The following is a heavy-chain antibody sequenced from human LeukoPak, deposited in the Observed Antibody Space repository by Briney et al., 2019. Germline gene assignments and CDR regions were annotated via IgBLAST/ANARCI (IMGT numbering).Heavy chain of an antibody. CDR3: ARDGRITYSSTWSFDS. CDR1: GGSISPYY. CDR2: VYYSRST. D-gene: IGHD6-13*01. Sequence: SETLSLTCTVSGGSISPYYWSWIRQSPGKGLEWIGYVYYSRSTNYNPSLKSRVTISLDTSKNQFSLRLTSVTAADTALYYCARDGRITYSSTWSFDSWGQGTLVTVSS. J-gene: IGHJ4*02. V-gene: IGHV4-59*01.